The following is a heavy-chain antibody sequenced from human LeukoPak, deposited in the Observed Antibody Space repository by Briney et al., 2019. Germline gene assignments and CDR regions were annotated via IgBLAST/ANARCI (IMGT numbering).Heavy chain of an antibody. CDR2: IYHSGST. CDR1: GASISTNNYY. Sequence: SETLSLTCSVSGASISTNNYYWGWIRQPPGKGLEWIGEIYHSGSTNYNPSLKSRVTISVDKPKNQFSLKLSSVTAADTAVYYCARVLGEPTEAFDIWGQGTMVTVSS. V-gene: IGHV4-39*07. D-gene: IGHD1-26*01. CDR3: ARVLGEPTEAFDI. J-gene: IGHJ3*02.